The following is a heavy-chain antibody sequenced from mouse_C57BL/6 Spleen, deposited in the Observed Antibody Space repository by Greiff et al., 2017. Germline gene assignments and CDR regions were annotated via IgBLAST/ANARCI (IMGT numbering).Heavy chain of an antibody. D-gene: IGHD1-1*01. CDR3: ARHEERVNTTVVAPHWYFDV. J-gene: IGHJ1*03. CDR2: FYPGSGSI. Sequence: VQLQQSGAELVKPGASVKLSCKASGYTFTEYTIHWVKQRSGQGLEWIGWFYPGSGSIKYNEKFKDKATLTADKSSSTVYMELSRLTSEDSAVYFCARHEERVNTTVVAPHWYFDVWGTGTTVTVSS. CDR1: GYTFTEYT. V-gene: IGHV1-62-2*01.